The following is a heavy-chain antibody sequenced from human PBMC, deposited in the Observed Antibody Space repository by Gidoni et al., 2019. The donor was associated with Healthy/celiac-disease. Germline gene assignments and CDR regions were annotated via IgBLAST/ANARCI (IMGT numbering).Heavy chain of an antibody. V-gene: IGHV4-59*01. J-gene: IGHJ5*02. CDR2: IYYSGST. Sequence: QVQLPESGPGLVKPSETLSLTCTVSGGSISSYYWSWIRQPPGQGLEWIGYIYYSGSTNYNPSLKSRVTISVDTSKNQFSLKLSSVTAADTAVYYCARSPSREDWFDPWGQGTMVTVSS. CDR1: GGSISSYY. CDR3: ARSPSREDWFDP.